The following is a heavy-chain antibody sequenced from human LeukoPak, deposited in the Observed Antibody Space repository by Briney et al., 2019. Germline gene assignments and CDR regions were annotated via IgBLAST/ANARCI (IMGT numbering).Heavy chain of an antibody. CDR3: ANLGYSSSWTGY. D-gene: IGHD6-13*01. V-gene: IGHV3-23*01. CDR2: ISGSGGST. CDR1: GFTFSSYS. Sequence: GGSLRLSCAASGFTFSSYSMNWVRQAPGKGLEWVSAISGSGGSTYYADSVKGRFTISRDNSKNTLYLQMNSLRAEDTAVYYCANLGYSSSWTGYWGQGTLVTVSS. J-gene: IGHJ4*02.